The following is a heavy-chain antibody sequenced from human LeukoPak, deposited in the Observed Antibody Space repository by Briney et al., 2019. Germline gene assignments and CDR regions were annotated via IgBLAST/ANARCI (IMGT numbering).Heavy chain of an antibody. V-gene: IGHV4-39*07. CDR2: IYYSGST. CDR1: GGSISSSSYY. J-gene: IGHJ4*02. CDR3: AKDPPRVLMVYATPFDY. D-gene: IGHD2-8*01. Sequence: PSETLSLTCTVSGGSISSSSYYWGWIRQPPGKGLEWIGSIYYSGSTYYNPSLKSRVTISVDTSKNQFSLKLSSVTAADTAVYYCAKDPPRVLMVYATPFDYWGQGTLVTVSS.